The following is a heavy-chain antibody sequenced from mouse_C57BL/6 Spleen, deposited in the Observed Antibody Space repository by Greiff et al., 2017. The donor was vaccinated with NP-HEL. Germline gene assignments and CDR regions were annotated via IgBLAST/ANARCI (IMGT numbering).Heavy chain of an antibody. J-gene: IGHJ1*03. CDR3: ANYYGSSYWYFDV. D-gene: IGHD1-1*01. CDR1: GYAFSSYW. CDR2: IYPGDGDT. Sequence: QVQLQQSGAELVKPGASVKISCKASGYAFSSYWMNWVKQRPGKGLEWIGQIYPGDGDTNYTGKFKGKATLTADKSSSTAYMQLSSLTSEDSAVYFCANYYGSSYWYFDVWGTGTTVTVSS. V-gene: IGHV1-80*01.